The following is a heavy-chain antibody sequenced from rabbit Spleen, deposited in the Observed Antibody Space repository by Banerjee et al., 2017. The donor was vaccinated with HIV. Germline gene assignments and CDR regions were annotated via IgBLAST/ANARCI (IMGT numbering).Heavy chain of an antibody. D-gene: IGHD4-1*01. CDR2: IYGGDIHST. CDR1: GFSFSSAYY. CDR3: ARDLTDAIGWNFGW. J-gene: IGHJ4*01. V-gene: IGHV1S40*01. Sequence: QSLEESGGDLVKPGASLTLTCTASGFSFSSAYYLCWVRQAPGKGLEWIACIYGGDIHSTAYASWAKGRFTISKTSSTTVTLQMTSLTAADTATYFCARDLTDAIGWNFGWWGPGTLVTVS.